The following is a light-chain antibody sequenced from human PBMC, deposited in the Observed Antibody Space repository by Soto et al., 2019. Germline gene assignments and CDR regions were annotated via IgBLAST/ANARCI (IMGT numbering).Light chain of an antibody. CDR2: WAS. J-gene: IGKJ5*01. CDR1: QSVLYSSNNKNY. CDR3: QQYNNWPAIT. Sequence: DILMTQSPDSLAVSLGERATINCKSSQSVLYSSNNKNYLAWYQQKPGQPPKLLIYWASTRESGVPDRFSGFGSGTDFTLTISSLQSEDFAIYYCQQYNNWPAITFGQGTRLEI. V-gene: IGKV4-1*01.